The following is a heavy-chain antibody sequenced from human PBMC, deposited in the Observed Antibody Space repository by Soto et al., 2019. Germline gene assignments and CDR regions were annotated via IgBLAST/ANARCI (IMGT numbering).Heavy chain of an antibody. V-gene: IGHV3-49*03. Sequence: EVQLVESGGGLVEPGRSLRLSCAASGFSFGDSSMSWFRQAPEKGLEWVGFIRSKAYSETTEYAASVRDRFTISRDDSKTIAYLQMNSLKTEDTAVYYCAKGSRWLDRVGPDYWGQGTLVTVSS. CDR1: GFSFGDSS. D-gene: IGHD3-10*01. CDR2: IRSKAYSETT. CDR3: AKGSRWLDRVGPDY. J-gene: IGHJ4*02.